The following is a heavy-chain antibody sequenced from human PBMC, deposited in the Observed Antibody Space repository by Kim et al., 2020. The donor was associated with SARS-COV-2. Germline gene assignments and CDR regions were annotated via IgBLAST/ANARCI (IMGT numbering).Heavy chain of an antibody. J-gene: IGHJ3*02. CDR2: ISYDGSNK. Sequence: GGSLRLSCAASGFTFSSYAMHWVRQAPGKGLEWVAVISYDGSNKYYADSVKGRFTISRDNSKNTLYLQMNSLRAEDTAVYYCARDIGWFGESDAFDIWGQGTMVTVSS. CDR3: ARDIGWFGESDAFDI. CDR1: GFTFSSYA. V-gene: IGHV3-30-3*01. D-gene: IGHD3-10*01.